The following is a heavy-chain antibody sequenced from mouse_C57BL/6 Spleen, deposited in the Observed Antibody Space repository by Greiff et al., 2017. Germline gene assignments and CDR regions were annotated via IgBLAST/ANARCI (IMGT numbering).Heavy chain of an antibody. CDR2: IDPSDSYT. J-gene: IGHJ2*01. CDR3: ARFLYDGYYGY. V-gene: IGHV1-50*01. CDR1: GYTFTSYW. D-gene: IGHD2-3*01. Sequence: QVQLQQPGAELVKPGASVKLSCKASGYTFTSYWMQWVKQRPGQGLEWIGEIDPSDSYTNYNQKFKGKATLTVDTSSSTAYMQLSSLTSEDSAVYYCARFLYDGYYGYWGQGTTLTVSS.